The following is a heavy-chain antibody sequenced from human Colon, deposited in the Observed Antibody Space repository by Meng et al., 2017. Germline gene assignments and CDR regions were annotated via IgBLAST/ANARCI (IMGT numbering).Heavy chain of an antibody. V-gene: IGHV1-2*06. CDR2: INPNSGGT. CDR3: TRDSIGQWLVNFDH. J-gene: IGHJ4*02. CDR1: QYTFSAYY. D-gene: IGHD6-19*01. Sequence: QVHVVWSGSEVKQPGGSVKVCCKASQYTFSAYYMNWVRQAPGKGLEWMGRINPNSGGTNYAQKFQGRVTMTRDTSISTAYMDLSSLTSDDTAVYYCTRDSIGQWLVNFDHWGQGTLVTVSS.